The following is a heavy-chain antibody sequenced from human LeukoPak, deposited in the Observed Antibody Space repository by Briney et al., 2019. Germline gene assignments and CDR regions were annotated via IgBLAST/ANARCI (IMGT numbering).Heavy chain of an antibody. CDR3: ARDAGYCSSTSCYELDY. CDR2: ISGSGGST. V-gene: IGHV3-23*01. CDR1: GFTFGSYV. J-gene: IGHJ4*02. Sequence: PGGSLRLSCAASGFTFGSYVMSWVRQAPGKGLEWVSAISGSGGSTYYEDSVKGRFTISRDNSKNTLYLQMNSLRAEDTAVYYCARDAGYCSSTSCYELDYWGQGTLVTVSS. D-gene: IGHD2-2*01.